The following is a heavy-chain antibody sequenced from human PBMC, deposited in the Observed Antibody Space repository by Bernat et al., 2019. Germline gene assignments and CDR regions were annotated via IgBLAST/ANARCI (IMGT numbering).Heavy chain of an antibody. J-gene: IGHJ4*02. V-gene: IGHV3-30*01. CDR1: GFTFSSYA. CDR3: AKDLREGNSEHG. D-gene: IGHD4-23*01. Sequence: QVQLVESGGGVVQPGRSLRLSCAASGFTFSSYAMHWVRQAPGKGLEWVAVISYDGSNKYYADSVKGRFTISRDNSKNTLYLQMNSLRAEDTAVYYCAKDLREGNSEHGWGQGTLVTVSS. CDR2: ISYDGSNK.